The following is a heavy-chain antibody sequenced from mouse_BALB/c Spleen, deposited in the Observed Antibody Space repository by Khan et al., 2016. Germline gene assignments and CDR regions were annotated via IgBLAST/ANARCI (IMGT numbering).Heavy chain of an antibody. V-gene: IGHV5-4*02. J-gene: IGHJ1*01. CDR1: GFTFSDYY. CDR2: ISDGGSYT. Sequence: EVQLQESGGGLVKPGGSLKLSCAASGFTFSDYYMYWVRQTPEKRLEWVATISDGGSYTYYPDSVKGRFTITRDTAKNNMYLQMSSLKSEDTAVYYCAKDRNWYFDVWGAGTTVTVSS. CDR3: AKDRNWYFDV.